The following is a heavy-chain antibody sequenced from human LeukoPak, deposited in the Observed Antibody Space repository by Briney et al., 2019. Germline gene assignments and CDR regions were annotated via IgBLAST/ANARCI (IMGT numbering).Heavy chain of an antibody. V-gene: IGHV3-21*01. CDR2: ISSSSSYI. D-gene: IGHD4-17*01. Sequence: PGGSLGLSCAASGFTFSSYSMNWVRQAPGKGLEWVSSISSSSSYIYYADSVKGRFTISRDNAKNSLYLQMNSLRAEDTAVYYCARDYDYGDGLFDYWGQGTLVTISS. CDR1: GFTFSSYS. CDR3: ARDYDYGDGLFDY. J-gene: IGHJ4*02.